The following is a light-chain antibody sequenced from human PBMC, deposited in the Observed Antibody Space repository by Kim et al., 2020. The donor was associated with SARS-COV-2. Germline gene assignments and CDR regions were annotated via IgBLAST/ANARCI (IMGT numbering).Light chain of an antibody. CDR2: RAS. CDR1: QSLSNS. CDR3: QQYNSYSVWT. V-gene: IGKV1-5*03. J-gene: IGKJ1*01. Sequence: DIQMTQSPSTLSASVGDRVTIPCRASQSLSNSLAWFQQKPGKAPHLLIYRASTLEAVVPSRFSGSASGTEFTLTIDSLQPDDSATYYSQQYNSYSVWTFGQGTKVDIK.